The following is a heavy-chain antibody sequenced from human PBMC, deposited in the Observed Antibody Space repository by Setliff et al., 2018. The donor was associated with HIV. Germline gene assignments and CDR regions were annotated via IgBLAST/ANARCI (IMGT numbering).Heavy chain of an antibody. Sequence: GASVKVSCKASGYSFTTSGVSWVRQAPGQGLEWMGWINPNSGGTNYAQKFQGRVTMTRDTSISTAYMELSRLRSDDTAVYYCARQLSNSLDHWGQGTPVTVSS. CDR3: ARQLSNSLDH. V-gene: IGHV1-2*02. D-gene: IGHD1-1*01. J-gene: IGHJ4*02. CDR1: GYSFTTSG. CDR2: INPNSGGT.